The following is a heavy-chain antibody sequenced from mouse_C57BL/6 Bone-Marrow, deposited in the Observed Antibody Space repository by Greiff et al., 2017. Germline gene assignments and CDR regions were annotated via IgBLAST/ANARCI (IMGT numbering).Heavy chain of an antibody. V-gene: IGHV5-6*01. Sequence: EVQGVESGGDLVKPGGSLKLSCAASGFTFSSYGMSWVRQTPDKRLEWVATISSGGSYTYYPDSVKGRFTISRDNAKNTLYLQMSSLKSEDTAMYYCARPFYDYDNYWGQGTTLTVSS. J-gene: IGHJ2*01. CDR1: GFTFSSYG. D-gene: IGHD2-4*01. CDR2: ISSGGSYT. CDR3: ARPFYDYDNY.